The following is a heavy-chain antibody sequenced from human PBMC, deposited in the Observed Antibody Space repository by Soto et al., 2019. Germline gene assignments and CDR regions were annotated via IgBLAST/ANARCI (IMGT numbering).Heavy chain of an antibody. CDR3: ARGVNGYYYVDY. CDR1: GFISSSYW. D-gene: IGHD2-8*01. Sequence: EVQLVESGGNVLQPGRSLRLSCAASGFISSSYWMHWVRQAPGKGLVWVSRINRDGSRTDYADSVKGRFAVSRDNAKNTVLLQMNSLRADDTAVYYCARGVNGYYYVDYWGQGTLVTVSS. V-gene: IGHV3-74*01. J-gene: IGHJ4*02. CDR2: INRDGSRT.